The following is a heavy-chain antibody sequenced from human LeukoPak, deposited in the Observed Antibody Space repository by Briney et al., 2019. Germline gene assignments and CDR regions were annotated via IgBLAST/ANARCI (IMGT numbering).Heavy chain of an antibody. Sequence: GGSLRLSCAASGFTFSSYWMHWVRQAPGKGLVWVSHISTDGSMTDYADSVKGRFTISRDNARNTLYLQVNSLRAEDMAVYYCTRDSAAPGADLDYWGQGTLVTVSS. D-gene: IGHD6-13*01. V-gene: IGHV3-74*01. J-gene: IGHJ4*02. CDR1: GFTFSSYW. CDR2: ISTDGSMT. CDR3: TRDSAAPGADLDY.